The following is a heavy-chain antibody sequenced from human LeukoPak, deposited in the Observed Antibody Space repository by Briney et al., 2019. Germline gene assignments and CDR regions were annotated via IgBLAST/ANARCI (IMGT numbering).Heavy chain of an antibody. V-gene: IGHV3-21*01. Sequence: GGSLRLSCAASGFTFSTYSMNWVRQAPGKGLEWVSSIANSIIHIYYADAVKGRFTISRDNAKNSLYLQMDSLRAEDTAVYYCARDFGGTLKTPLDYWGQGTLVPVPS. CDR2: IANSIIHI. J-gene: IGHJ4*02. CDR3: ARDFGGTLKTPLDY. CDR1: GFTFSTYS. D-gene: IGHD4-23*01.